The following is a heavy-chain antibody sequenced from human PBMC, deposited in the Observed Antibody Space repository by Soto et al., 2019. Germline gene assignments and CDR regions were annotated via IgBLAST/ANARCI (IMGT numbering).Heavy chain of an antibody. CDR2: MHGSGSA. D-gene: IGHD6-13*01. CDR3: ARSSHKESWFDP. Sequence: PSETLSLTCTVSNGSISNFCWNCIRQTAGMGREGIGRMHGSGSATYNPSLRSRVTMSVDTSKIQFALKVNSVTGADTAVYYCARSSHKESWFDPWGQGTLGTVSS. V-gene: IGHV4-4*07. CDR1: NGSISNFC. J-gene: IGHJ5*02.